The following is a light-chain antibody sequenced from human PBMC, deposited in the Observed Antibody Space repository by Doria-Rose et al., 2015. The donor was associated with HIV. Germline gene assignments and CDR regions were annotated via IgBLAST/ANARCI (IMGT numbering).Light chain of an antibody. V-gene: IGKV1-16*02. J-gene: IGKJ1*01. CDR2: AAT. CDR3: QQYHTYPRA. Sequence: AWFKQEPGKAPKSLIYAATSLQSGVPSKFSGSGSGTDFTLTVSSLQPEDFATYDCQQYHTYPRACGQGTKVESK.